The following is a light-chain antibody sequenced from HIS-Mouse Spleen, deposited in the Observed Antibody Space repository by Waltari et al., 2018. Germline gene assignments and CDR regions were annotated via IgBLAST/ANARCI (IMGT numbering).Light chain of an antibody. J-gene: IGLJ1*01. V-gene: IGLV2-8*01. CDR1: SRDVGGYNY. CDR3: SSYAGSNNSLYV. Sequence: QSALTPPPAASGSPGQSVTTSCTGTSRDVGGYNYVSWYQQHPGKAPKLMIYEVSKRPSGVPDRFSGSKSGNTASLTVSGLQAEDDADYYCSSYAGSNNSLYVFGTGTKVTVL. CDR2: EVS.